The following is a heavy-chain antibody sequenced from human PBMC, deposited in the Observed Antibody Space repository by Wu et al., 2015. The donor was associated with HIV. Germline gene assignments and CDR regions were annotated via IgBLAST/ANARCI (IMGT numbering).Heavy chain of an antibody. CDR3: ARGYGDCSSTSCWSYFDY. CDR2: INPSGGST. CDR1: GYTFTSYY. D-gene: IGHD2-2*01. V-gene: IGHV1-46*01. J-gene: IGHJ4*02. Sequence: QVQLVQSGAEVKKPGASVKVSCKASGYTFTSYYMHWVRQAPGQGLEWMGIINPSGGSTSYAQKFQGRVTITADESTSTAYMELSSLRSEDTAVYYCARGYGDCSSTSCWSYFDYWGQGTLVTVSS.